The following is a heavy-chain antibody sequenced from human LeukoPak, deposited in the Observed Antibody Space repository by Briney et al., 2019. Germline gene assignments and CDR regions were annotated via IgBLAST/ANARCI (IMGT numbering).Heavy chain of an antibody. J-gene: IGHJ4*02. D-gene: IGHD3-10*01. Sequence: GASVKVSCKASGFTFISSAMQWVRQARGQRLEWIGWIVVGSGNTNYAQNFQERVTITRDMSTSTAYMELSSLRSEDTAVYYCAALLGRSGHYYNSPGYWGQGTLVTVSS. CDR2: IVVGSGNT. CDR3: AALLGRSGHYYNSPGY. V-gene: IGHV1-58*02. CDR1: GFTFISSA.